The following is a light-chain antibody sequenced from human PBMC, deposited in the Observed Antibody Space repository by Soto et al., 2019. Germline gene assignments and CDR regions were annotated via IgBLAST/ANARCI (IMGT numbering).Light chain of an antibody. CDR2: DAS. V-gene: IGKV3-11*01. CDR3: QQRSNWPWT. Sequence: EIVLTQSPATLSLSPGERATLSCRASQSVSSYLAWYQQKPGQAPWLLLYDASNRPTAIPARFSGSGSGTDFTLTISSLEPEDFAVYYCQQRSNWPWTFGQGTKVEIK. CDR1: QSVSSY. J-gene: IGKJ1*01.